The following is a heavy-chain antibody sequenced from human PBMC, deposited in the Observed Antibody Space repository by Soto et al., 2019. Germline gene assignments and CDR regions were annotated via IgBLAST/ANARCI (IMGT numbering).Heavy chain of an antibody. Sequence: GASVKVSCKASGYTFTSNGISWVRQAPGQGLEWMGWISAYNGNTNYAQKLQGRVTMTTDTSTSTAYMELRSLRSDDTAVYYCARDTNSSGWSHYGYWGQGTLVTVSS. CDR2: ISAYNGNT. CDR3: ARDTNSSGWSHYGY. D-gene: IGHD6-19*01. J-gene: IGHJ4*02. CDR1: GYTFTSNG. V-gene: IGHV1-18*01.